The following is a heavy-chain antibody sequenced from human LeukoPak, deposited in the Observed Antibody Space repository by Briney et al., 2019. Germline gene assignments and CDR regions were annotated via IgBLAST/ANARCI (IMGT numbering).Heavy chain of an antibody. V-gene: IGHV1-24*01. CDR3: ATDRRWPRLTYCSGGSCSLDY. J-gene: IGHJ4*02. CDR2: FDPEDGET. CDR1: GYTLTELS. Sequence: GASVKVSCKVSGYTLTELSMHWVRQAPGKGPEWMGGFDPEDGETIYAQKFQGRVTMTEDTSTDTAYMELSSLRSEDTAVYYCATDRRWPRLTYCSGGSCSLDYWGQGTLVTVSS. D-gene: IGHD2-15*01.